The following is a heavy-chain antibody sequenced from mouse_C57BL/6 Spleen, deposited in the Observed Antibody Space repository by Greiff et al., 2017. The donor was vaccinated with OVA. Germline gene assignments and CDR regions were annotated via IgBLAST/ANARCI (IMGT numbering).Heavy chain of an antibody. J-gene: IGHJ4*01. D-gene: IGHD1-1*01. CDR2: INPGSGGT. Sequence: QVQLKESGAELVRPGTSVKVSCKASGYAFTNYLIEWVKQRPGQGLEWIGVINPGSGGTNYNEKFKGKATLTADKSSSTAYMQLSSLTSEDSAVYFCARSRGSSSYAMDYWGQGTSVTVSS. V-gene: IGHV1-54*01. CDR3: ARSRGSSSYAMDY. CDR1: GYAFTNYL.